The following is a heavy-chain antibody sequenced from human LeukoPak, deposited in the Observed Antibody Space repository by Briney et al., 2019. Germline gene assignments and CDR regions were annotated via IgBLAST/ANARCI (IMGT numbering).Heavy chain of an antibody. J-gene: IGHJ4*02. CDR2: ISDSGGTT. CDR1: RFSFTTYA. CDR3: AKVLRAYSNFPFDY. D-gene: IGHD4-11*01. V-gene: IGHV3-23*01. Sequence: GGSLRLSCAASRFSFTTYAMSWVRQAPGKGLEWVSTISDSGGTTYYADSVKGRFTISRDNSKSTLYLQMNSLRAEDTAVYSCAKVLRAYSNFPFDYWGQGTPVTVS.